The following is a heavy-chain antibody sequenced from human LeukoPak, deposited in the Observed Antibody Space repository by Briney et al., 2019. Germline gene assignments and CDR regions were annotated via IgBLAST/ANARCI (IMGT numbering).Heavy chain of an antibody. CDR2: MNPNSANT. V-gene: IGHV1-8*01. D-gene: IGHD6-13*01. CDR1: GYTFTSYD. Sequence: ASVKVSCKASGYTFTSYDINWVRQATGQGLEWMGWMNPNSANTGYAQKFQGRVTMTRDTSISTAYMELSSLRSEDTAVYYCSRGSRDSRSLGSWGQGPWSPSPQ. CDR3: SRGSRDSRSLGS. J-gene: IGHJ1*01.